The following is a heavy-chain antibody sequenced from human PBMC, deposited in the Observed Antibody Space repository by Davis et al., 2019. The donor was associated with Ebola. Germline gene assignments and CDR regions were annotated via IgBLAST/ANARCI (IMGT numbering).Heavy chain of an antibody. Sequence: ASVKVSCKASGYTFTGYYMHWVRQAPGQGLEWMGWINPNSGGTNYAQKFQGRVTITRDTSASTAYMELSSLRSEDTAVYYCARDYYGSSWAFDYWGQGTLVTVSS. V-gene: IGHV1-2*02. D-gene: IGHD3-10*01. CDR3: ARDYYGSSWAFDY. CDR2: INPNSGGT. CDR1: GYTFTGYY. J-gene: IGHJ4*02.